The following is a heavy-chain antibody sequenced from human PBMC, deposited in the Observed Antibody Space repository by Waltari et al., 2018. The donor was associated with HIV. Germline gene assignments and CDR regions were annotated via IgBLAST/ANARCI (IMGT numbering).Heavy chain of an antibody. V-gene: IGHV3-23*01. CDR3: VKDSGRAADVFDL. CDR1: GFIFTDFA. J-gene: IGHJ3*01. Sequence: QLLESGGGLVEPGGSLKSSCAAPGFIFTDFAMDWVRQAPGKGLEWVAASRGGGETFYADSVKGRFTISRDNSKNTLYLQMNSLRADDAAVYYCVKDSGRAADVFDLWGQGTMVTVST. CDR2: ASRGGGET. D-gene: IGHD3-10*01.